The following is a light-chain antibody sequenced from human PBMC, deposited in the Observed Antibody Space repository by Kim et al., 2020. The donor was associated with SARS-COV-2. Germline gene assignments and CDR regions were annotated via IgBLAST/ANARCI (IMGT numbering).Light chain of an antibody. V-gene: IGLV3-1*01. CDR3: QAWDSSTAV. CDR1: KLGDRA. J-gene: IGLJ2*01. Sequence: VSPRYTATITCSGDKLGDRAACWYQQKPGQSPVLVINQDWKRPLEIPERLSGSNSGNTATLTISGTQAMDEADYYCQAWDSSTAVFGGGTQLTVL. CDR2: QDW.